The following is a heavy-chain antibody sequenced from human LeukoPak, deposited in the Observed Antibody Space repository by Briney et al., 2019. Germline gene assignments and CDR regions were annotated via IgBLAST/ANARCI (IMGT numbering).Heavy chain of an antibody. J-gene: IGHJ4*02. CDR2: INYNGHT. D-gene: IGHD2-2*02. CDR3: ARHGPIASSYTHIEY. Sequence: SETLSLTCTVSGDSISISGSYWGWVRQTPGKGLEWIGNINYNGHTYYSPSLKSRVSISVDTSKNQFSLYLNSVTAADTAVYHCARHGPIASSYTHIEYWGQGTLVTVSS. V-gene: IGHV4-39*01. CDR1: GDSISISGSY.